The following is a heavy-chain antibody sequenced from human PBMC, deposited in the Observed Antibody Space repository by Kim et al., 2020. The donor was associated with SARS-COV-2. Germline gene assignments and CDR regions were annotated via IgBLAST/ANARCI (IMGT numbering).Heavy chain of an antibody. CDR1: GGSFSGYY. CDR3: ARTDYGGAWFDP. CDR2: INHSGST. Sequence: SETLSLTCAVYGGSFSGYYWSWIRQPPGKGLEWIGEINHSGSTNYNPSLKSRVTISVDTSKNQFSLKLSSVTAADTAVYYCARTDYGGAWFDPWGQGTLVTVSS. D-gene: IGHD4-17*01. J-gene: IGHJ5*02. V-gene: IGHV4-34*01.